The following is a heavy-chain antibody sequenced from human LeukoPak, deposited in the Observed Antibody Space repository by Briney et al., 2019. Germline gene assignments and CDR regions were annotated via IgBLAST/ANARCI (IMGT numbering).Heavy chain of an antibody. D-gene: IGHD2-2*01. CDR2: IWYDGSNK. CDR3: AKEGVDVVVPAAMYYYYMDV. Sequence: GGSLRLSCAASGFTFSSYGMHWVRQAPGKGLEWVAVIWYDGSNKYYADSVKGRFTISRDNSKNTLYLQMNSLRAEDTAVYYCAKEGVDVVVPAAMYYYYMDVWGKRTTVTVSS. V-gene: IGHV3-33*06. CDR1: GFTFSSYG. J-gene: IGHJ6*03.